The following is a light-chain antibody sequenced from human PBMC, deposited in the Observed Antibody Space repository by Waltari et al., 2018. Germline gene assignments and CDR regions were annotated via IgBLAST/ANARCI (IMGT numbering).Light chain of an antibody. CDR2: AAS. CDR1: QTFGSY. V-gene: IGKV1-8*01. Sequence: AIQMTQSPSSFSASAGDRVTITCRASQTFGSYLAWYQQKPGKAPKLLIFAASTLQSGVPSRFSGSGSGTDFTLTISCLQSEDFATYFCQHTYNYPWTFGQGTKVEVK. J-gene: IGKJ1*01. CDR3: QHTYNYPWT.